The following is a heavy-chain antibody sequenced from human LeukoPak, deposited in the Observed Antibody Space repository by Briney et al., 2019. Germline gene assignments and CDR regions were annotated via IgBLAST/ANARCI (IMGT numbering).Heavy chain of an antibody. V-gene: IGHV4-4*07. CDR1: GGSITSYY. CDR3: ARDGPDIVATIGILLFNY. Sequence: SETLSLTCTVSGGSITSYYWSWIRQSAGKGLEWIGRIYITGSTTYNPSLKSRVTMSLDTSKNQFSLKLSSVTAEDTAVYYCARDGPDIVATIGILLFNYWGQGTLVTVSS. J-gene: IGHJ4*02. CDR2: IYITGST. D-gene: IGHD5-12*01.